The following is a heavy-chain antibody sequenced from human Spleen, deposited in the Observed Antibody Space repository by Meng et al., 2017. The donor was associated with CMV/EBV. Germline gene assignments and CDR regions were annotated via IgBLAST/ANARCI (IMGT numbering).Heavy chain of an antibody. V-gene: IGHV3-30-3*01. J-gene: IGHJ4*02. CDR3: ARDQGARPGY. D-gene: IGHD1-26*01. CDR2: MSYDGGTK. Sequence: GESLKISCAASGFTFSTYALHWVRQAPGKGLEWVAVMSYDGGTKYYADSVKGRFTISRDNSKNTLYLHMNSLRAEDTAVYYCARDQGARPGYWGQGTLVTVSS. CDR1: GFTFSTYA.